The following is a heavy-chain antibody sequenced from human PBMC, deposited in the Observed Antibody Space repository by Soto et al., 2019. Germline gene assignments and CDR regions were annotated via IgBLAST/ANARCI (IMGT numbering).Heavy chain of an antibody. J-gene: IGHJ4*02. CDR1: GFTFSIFA. CDR3: AKEVSLGSTVDLGY. D-gene: IGHD7-27*01. V-gene: IGHV3-23*01. Sequence: LRLSCAASGFTFSIFAMSWVRQSPGKGLEWVSTISGSGGSTYYADAVKGRFTISRDNSMGTLYLQMKSLRVEDTAIYYCAKEVSLGSTVDLGYWGQGALVTVSS. CDR2: ISGSGGST.